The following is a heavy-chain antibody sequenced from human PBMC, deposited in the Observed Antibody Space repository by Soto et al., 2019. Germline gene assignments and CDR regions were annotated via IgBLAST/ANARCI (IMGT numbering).Heavy chain of an antibody. CDR3: ATLVSSGSDFDY. V-gene: IGHV3-74*01. CDR2: VNSDGGST. CDR1: GFTFSSYW. D-gene: IGHD6-19*01. J-gene: IGHJ4*02. Sequence: GGSLRLSCAASGFTFSSYWMHWVRQAPGKGLVWVSGVNSDGGSTTYADSVKGRFTISRDNARNTLYLQVNSLRAEDTAVYYCATLVSSGSDFDYWGQGALVTVSS.